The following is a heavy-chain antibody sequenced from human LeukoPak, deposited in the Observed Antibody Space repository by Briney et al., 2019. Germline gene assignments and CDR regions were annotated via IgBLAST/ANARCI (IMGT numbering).Heavy chain of an antibody. Sequence: SETLSLTCTVSGGSITSSSYYWGWIRQPPGKGMEWIGSIYYSGNTYYNPSLKSRVTISVDTSKNQFSLKLSSVTAADTAVYYCASRGYCSSTSCYEFDYWGQGTLVTVSS. D-gene: IGHD2-2*01. CDR3: ASRGYCSSTSCYEFDY. CDR2: IYYSGNT. J-gene: IGHJ4*02. CDR1: GGSITSSSYY. V-gene: IGHV4-39*01.